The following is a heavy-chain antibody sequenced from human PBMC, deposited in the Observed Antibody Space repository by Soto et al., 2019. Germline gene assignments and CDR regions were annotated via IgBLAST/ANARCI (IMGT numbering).Heavy chain of an antibody. Sequence: QVQLQQWGAGLVKPPETLSLTCAVYGGSFSGYFWTWIRQPPGRGLEWLGEISHRGSTNYNPSLKSRVTISVDTSKSQFSLRLSSVSAAATAVSYCARANVVRISATRSRNRWFEPWGQGTLVTVSS. CDR2: ISHRGST. V-gene: IGHV4-34*01. CDR3: ARANVVRISATRSRNRWFEP. J-gene: IGHJ5*02. CDR1: GGSFSGYF. D-gene: IGHD2-15*01.